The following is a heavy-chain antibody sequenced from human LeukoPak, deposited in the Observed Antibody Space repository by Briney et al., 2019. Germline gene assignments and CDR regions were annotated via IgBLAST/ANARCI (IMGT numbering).Heavy chain of an antibody. CDR3: ARGTPLLWFGELLSGNNWFDP. Sequence: GASVKVSCKASGGTFSSYAISWVRQAPGQGLEWMGGIIPIFGTANYAQKFQGRVTITTDESTSTAYMELSSLRSEDTAVYYCARGTPLLWFGELLSGNNWFDPWGQGTLVTVSS. J-gene: IGHJ5*02. V-gene: IGHV1-69*05. CDR1: GGTFSSYA. D-gene: IGHD3-10*01. CDR2: IIPIFGTA.